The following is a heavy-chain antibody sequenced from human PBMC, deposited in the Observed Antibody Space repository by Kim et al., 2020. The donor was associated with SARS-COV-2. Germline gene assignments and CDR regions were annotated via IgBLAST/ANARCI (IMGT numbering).Heavy chain of an antibody. D-gene: IGHD3-22*01. CDR2: IYYSGSA. V-gene: IGHV4-39*07. CDR1: GVSVTSFAYS. Sequence: SETLSLICAVSGVSVTSFAYSWVWMRQSPEKGLEFIGTIYYSGSAYYNPSLSSRVTLTLDEANSHFSLRLTSVTAADTAVYFCASAISISGSYSLLFHP. CDR3: ASAISISGSYSLLFHP. J-gene: IGHJ5*02.